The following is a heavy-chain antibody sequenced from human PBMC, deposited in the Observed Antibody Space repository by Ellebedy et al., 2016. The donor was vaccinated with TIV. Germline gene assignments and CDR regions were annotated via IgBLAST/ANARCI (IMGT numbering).Heavy chain of an antibody. CDR2: MYYSGTT. V-gene: IGHV4-38-2*02. CDR1: GYALSSGYY. CDR3: ARDGHLYSYGYGGKNWFDP. J-gene: IGHJ5*02. D-gene: IGHD5-18*01. Sequence: GSLRLXXTVSGYALSSGYYWGWIRQSPGKGLEWIGSMYYSGTTYYNPSLKSRVTILVDTSKNQLSLKLSSVTAADTAVYYCARDGHLYSYGYGGKNWFDPWGQGTLVTVSS.